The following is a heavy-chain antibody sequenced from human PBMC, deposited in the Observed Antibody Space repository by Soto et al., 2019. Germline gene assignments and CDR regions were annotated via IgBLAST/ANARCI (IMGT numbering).Heavy chain of an antibody. Sequence: GGSLRLSCVVSEFTFGGYRMNWVRQAPGKGLEWVSYICIRGQTIYYADSVKGRFTISRDKAKNSLYLQMNSLRDEDTAVYFCAREEIMGSGNFDYWGQGTLVTVSS. D-gene: IGHD2-8*01. J-gene: IGHJ4*02. CDR3: AREEIMGSGNFDY. V-gene: IGHV3-48*02. CDR2: ICIRGQTI. CDR1: EFTFGGYR.